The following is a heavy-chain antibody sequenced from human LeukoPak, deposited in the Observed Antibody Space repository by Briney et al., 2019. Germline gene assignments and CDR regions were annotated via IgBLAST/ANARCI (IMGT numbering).Heavy chain of an antibody. CDR2: ISSSSSTI. J-gene: IGHJ4*02. V-gene: IGHV3-48*01. D-gene: IGHD2-2*01. Sequence: PGGSLRLSCAASGFTFSSYSMNWVRQAPGKGLEWVSYISSSSSTIYYADSVKGRFTISRDNAKNSLYLQMNSLRAEDTAVYYCAKDYCSSTSCYLGTFDYWGQGTLVTVSS. CDR1: GFTFSSYS. CDR3: AKDYCSSTSCYLGTFDY.